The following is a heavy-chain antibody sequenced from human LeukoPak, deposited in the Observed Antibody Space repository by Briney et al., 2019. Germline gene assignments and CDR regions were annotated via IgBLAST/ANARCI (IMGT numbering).Heavy chain of an antibody. D-gene: IGHD2-15*01. CDR2: IFYSGTT. CDR3: ARTYCSGGSCHFDY. V-gene: IGHV4-59*08. J-gene: IGHJ4*02. CDR1: GGSIRSYY. Sequence: SETLSLTCTVSGGSIRSYYWSWIRQPPGKGLEWVGYIFYSGTTDSNPSLRSRVTISVDTSKNQFSLKLSSVTAADTAVYYCARTYCSGGSCHFDYWGQGTLVTVSS.